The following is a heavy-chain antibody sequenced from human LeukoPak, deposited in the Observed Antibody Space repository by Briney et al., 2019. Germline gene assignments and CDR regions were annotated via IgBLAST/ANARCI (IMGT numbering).Heavy chain of an antibody. D-gene: IGHD3-9*01. CDR1: GFTFSNYG. V-gene: IGHV3-30*18. CDR2: ISYDGSNK. CDR3: AKDRVRRYFDWLPLDY. J-gene: IGHJ4*02. Sequence: GSLRLSCSASGFTFSNYGMHWVRQTPGQGLEWVAVISYDGSNKYYADSVKGRFTISRDNSKNTLYLQMNSLRAEDTAVYYCAKDRVRRYFDWLPLDYWGQGTLVTVSS.